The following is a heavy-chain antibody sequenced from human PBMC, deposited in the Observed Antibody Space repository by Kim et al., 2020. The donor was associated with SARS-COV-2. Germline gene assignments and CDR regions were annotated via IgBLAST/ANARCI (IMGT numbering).Heavy chain of an antibody. V-gene: IGHV3-15*01. CDR3: TSPALIYDYVWGSYRYTRGDY. Sequence: GGSLRLSCAASGFTFSNAWMSWVRQAPGKGLEWVGRIKSKTDGGTTDYAAPVKGRFTISRDDSKNTLYLQMNSLKTEDTAVYYCTSPALIYDYVWGSYRYTRGDYWGQGTLVTVSS. D-gene: IGHD3-16*02. J-gene: IGHJ4*02. CDR2: IKSKTDGGTT. CDR1: GFTFSNAW.